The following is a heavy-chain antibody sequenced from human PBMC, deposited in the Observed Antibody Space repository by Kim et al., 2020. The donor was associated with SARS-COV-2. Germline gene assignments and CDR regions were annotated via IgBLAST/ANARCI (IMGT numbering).Heavy chain of an antibody. D-gene: IGHD3-10*01. V-gene: IGHV3-66*01. J-gene: IGHJ3*02. Sequence: GGSLRLSCAASGFTVSSNYMSWVRQAPGKGLEWVSVIYSGGSTYYAYSVKGRFTISRDNSKNTLYLQMNSLRAEDTAVYYCARGAFGDDAFDIWGQGTMVTVSS. CDR3: ARGAFGDDAFDI. CDR1: GFTVSSNY. CDR2: IYSGGST.